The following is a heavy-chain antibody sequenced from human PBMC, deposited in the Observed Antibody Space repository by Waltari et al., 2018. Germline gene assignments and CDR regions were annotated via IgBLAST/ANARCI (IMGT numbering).Heavy chain of an antibody. CDR1: GFIFHDYA. CDR3: VKDRRSGVQYSYVMDV. J-gene: IGHJ6*02. Sequence: EVQLVESGGDLVQPGRSLRLSCAASGFIFHDYAMHWVRQVPGRGLEWVSGFTYSGGEIGYADSVEGRFTISRDNAKNSLTLQMTNLKPEDTAIYHCVKDRRSGVQYSYVMDVWGQGTTVTVSS. V-gene: IGHV3-9*01. CDR2: FTYSGGEI. D-gene: IGHD3-10*02.